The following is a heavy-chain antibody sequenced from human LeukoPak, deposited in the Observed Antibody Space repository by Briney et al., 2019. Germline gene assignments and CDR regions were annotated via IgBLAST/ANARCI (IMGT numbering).Heavy chain of an antibody. D-gene: IGHD2-2*01. CDR1: GYTFTGYY. V-gene: IGHV1-2*02. Sequence: GASVKVSCKASGYTFTGYYMHWVRQAPGQGLEWMGWINPNSGGTNYAQKFQGRVTMTRDTSISTAYMELSRLRSDDTAVYYCARPRCSSTSCYFDAFDIWDQGTMVTVSS. CDR2: INPNSGGT. CDR3: ARPRCSSTSCYFDAFDI. J-gene: IGHJ3*02.